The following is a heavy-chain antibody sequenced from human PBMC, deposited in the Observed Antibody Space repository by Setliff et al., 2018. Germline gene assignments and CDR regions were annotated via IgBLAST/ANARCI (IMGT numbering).Heavy chain of an antibody. CDR1: DASIGGSGYY. CDR3: ASIGATRDY. CDR2: IHYSGST. J-gene: IGHJ4*02. V-gene: IGHV4-39*07. D-gene: IGHD1-26*01. Sequence: SETLSLTCTVSDASIGGSGYYSGWIRQPPGKGPEWIGNIHYSGSTNYNPSLKSRVTISVDTSKNQFSLRLSSVTAADTAVYYCASIGATRDYWGQGTLVTVSS.